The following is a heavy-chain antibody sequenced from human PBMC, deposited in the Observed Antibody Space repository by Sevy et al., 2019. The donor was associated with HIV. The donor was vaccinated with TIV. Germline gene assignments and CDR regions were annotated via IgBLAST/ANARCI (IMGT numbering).Heavy chain of an antibody. V-gene: IGHV3-11*06. D-gene: IGHD3-16*01. Sequence: EGSLRLSCAASGFTFSDYYMSWIRQAPGKELEWVSYIGSSSSYTNYADSVKGRFTISRDNAKNSLYLQMNSLRAEDTAVYYCARGMMTFGGSIGDYWGQGTLVTVSS. J-gene: IGHJ4*02. CDR3: ARGMMTFGGSIGDY. CDR2: IGSSSSYT. CDR1: GFTFSDYY.